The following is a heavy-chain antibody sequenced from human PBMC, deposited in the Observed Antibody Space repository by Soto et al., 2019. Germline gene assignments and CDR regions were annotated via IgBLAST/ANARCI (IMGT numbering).Heavy chain of an antibody. Sequence: ASVKVSCKASGYTFTSYGISWVRQAPGQGLEWLGWISAYNDNTNYAQKLQGRVTLTTDTSTSTAYMELRNLRSDDTAVYFCAREGYYYGSGSYSPPPFYGKGVWGQGTTVTVSS. CDR2: ISAYNDNT. V-gene: IGHV1-18*01. CDR3: AREGYYYGSGSYSPPPFYGKGV. J-gene: IGHJ6*02. CDR1: GYTFTSYG. D-gene: IGHD3-10*01.